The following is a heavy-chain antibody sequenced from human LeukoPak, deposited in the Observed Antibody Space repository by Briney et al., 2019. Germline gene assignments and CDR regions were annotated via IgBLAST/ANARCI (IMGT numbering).Heavy chain of an antibody. V-gene: IGHV1-8*01. D-gene: IGHD2-15*01. CDR1: GYTFTSYD. CDR2: MNPNSGNT. Sequence: ASVKVSCKASGYTFTSYDINWVRQATGQGLEWMGWMNPNSGNTVYAQKFQGRVTMTRNTSISTAYMELSSLRSEDTAVYYCARWRIVAPLRYYYYGMDVWGQGTTVTVSS. J-gene: IGHJ6*02. CDR3: ARWRIVAPLRYYYYGMDV.